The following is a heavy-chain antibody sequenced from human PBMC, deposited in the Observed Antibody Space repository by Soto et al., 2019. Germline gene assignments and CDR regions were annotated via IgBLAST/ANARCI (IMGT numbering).Heavy chain of an antibody. CDR1: GGSFSGYY. Sequence: QVQLQQWGAGPLRPLETLSLTCGVSGGSFSGYYWAWIRQSPGKGLEWIGEINDRGSINYNPSLKCRVIISVDTSKKHYSLNLRSVTAADTAGYYCARESHDILTGPPWVWYFDLWGRGTLVTVSS. V-gene: IGHV4-34*01. D-gene: IGHD3-9*01. CDR3: ARESHDILTGPPWVWYFDL. J-gene: IGHJ2*01. CDR2: INDRGSI.